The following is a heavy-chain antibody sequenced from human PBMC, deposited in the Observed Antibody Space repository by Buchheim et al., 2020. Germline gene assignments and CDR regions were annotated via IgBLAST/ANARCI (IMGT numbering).Heavy chain of an antibody. J-gene: IGHJ4*02. V-gene: IGHV3-33*01. D-gene: IGHD1-26*01. CDR2: IWYDGSNK. CDR1: GFTFSSYG. Sequence: QVQLVESGGGVVQPGRSLRLSCAASGFTFSSYGMHWVRQAPGKGLEWVAVIWYDGSNKYYADSVKGRFTISRDNSKNMLYLQMNSLRAEDTAVYYCARGDGSYYFPYFDYWGQGTL. CDR3: ARGDGSYYFPYFDY.